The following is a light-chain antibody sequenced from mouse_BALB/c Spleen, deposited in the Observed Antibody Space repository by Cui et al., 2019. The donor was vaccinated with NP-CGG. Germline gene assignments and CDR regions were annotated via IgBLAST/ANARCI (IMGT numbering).Light chain of an antibody. CDR3: ALWYSNHWV. V-gene: IGLV1*01. Sequence: QAVVTQESALTTSPGETVPLTCRSSTGAVTTSNYANWVQEKPDHLFTGLIGGTNNRAPGVPARLSGSLIGDKAALTITGAQTEDEAIYFCALWYSNHWVFGGGTKLTVL. CDR2: GTN. CDR1: TGAVTTSNY. J-gene: IGLJ1*01.